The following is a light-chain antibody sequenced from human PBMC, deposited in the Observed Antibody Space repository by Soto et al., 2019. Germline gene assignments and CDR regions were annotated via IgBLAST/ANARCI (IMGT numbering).Light chain of an antibody. J-gene: IGKJ1*01. CDR2: KAS. CDR1: QSVDTG. CDR3: QQYNNYPRT. V-gene: IGKV1-5*03. Sequence: DIQMTQFPSTLSASVGDRVTITCRASQSVDTGLAWYQQKPGKAPSLVIYKASNLESGVPSRFSGSGSGTEFTLTIRSLQPDDFATYYCQQYNNYPRTFGQGTKVEVK.